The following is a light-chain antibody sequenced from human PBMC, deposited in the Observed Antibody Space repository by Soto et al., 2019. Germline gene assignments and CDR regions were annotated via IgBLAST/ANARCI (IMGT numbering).Light chain of an antibody. J-gene: IGKJ1*01. CDR1: QSVVDNY. Sequence: EIVVTRSPSTLSLSAVERATLSCKASQSVVDNYLAWYQQKPGQAHRLLIYVASSRAAGIPDRFSGSGSGTDFTLTITRLEPEDFAVYYCQKYGSSLWTFGQGTKVDIK. V-gene: IGKV3-20*01. CDR3: QKYGSSLWT. CDR2: VAS.